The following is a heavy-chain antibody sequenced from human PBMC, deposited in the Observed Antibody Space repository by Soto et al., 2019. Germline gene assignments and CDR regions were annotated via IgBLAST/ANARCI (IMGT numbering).Heavy chain of an antibody. V-gene: IGHV3-23*01. D-gene: IGHD6-19*01. CDR1: GFTFSSYV. CDR2: ISGSGGST. Sequence: EVQLLESGGGLVQPGGSLRLSCAASGFTFSSYVMSWVRQAPGKGLEWVSAISGSGGSTYYADSVKGRFTISRDNSKNTLYLQMNSLRAEDTAVYYCAKGSSGWYERFDYWGQGPLVTVSS. J-gene: IGHJ4*02. CDR3: AKGSSGWYERFDY.